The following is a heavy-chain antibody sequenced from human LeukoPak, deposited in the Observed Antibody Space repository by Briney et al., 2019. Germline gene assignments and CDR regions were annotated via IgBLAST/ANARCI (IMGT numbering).Heavy chain of an antibody. CDR3: ARGLSRNYCYYMDV. CDR2: IYYSGST. V-gene: IGHV4-59*01. Sequence: SETLSLTCTVSGGSISSYYWSWIRQPPGKGLEWIGYIYYSGSTNYNPSLKSRVTISVDTSKNQFSLKLSSVTAADTAVYYCARGLSRNYCYYMDVWGKGTTVTVSS. D-gene: IGHD2/OR15-2a*01. J-gene: IGHJ6*03. CDR1: GGSISSYY.